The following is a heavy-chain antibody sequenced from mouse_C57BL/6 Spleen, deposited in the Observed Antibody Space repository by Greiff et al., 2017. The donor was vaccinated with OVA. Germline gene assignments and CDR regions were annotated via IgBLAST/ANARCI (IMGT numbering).Heavy chain of an antibody. V-gene: IGHV1-50*01. CDR1: GYTFTSYW. Sequence: QVQLQQPGAELVKPGASVKLSCKASGYTFTSYWMQWVKQRPGQGLEWIGEIDPSDSYTNYNQKFKGKATLTVDTSSSTAYMQLSSLTSEDSAVYYCARSYYSNPMYFDVWGTGTSVTVSS. CDR3: ARSYYSNPMYFDV. CDR2: IDPSDSYT. D-gene: IGHD2-5*01. J-gene: IGHJ1*03.